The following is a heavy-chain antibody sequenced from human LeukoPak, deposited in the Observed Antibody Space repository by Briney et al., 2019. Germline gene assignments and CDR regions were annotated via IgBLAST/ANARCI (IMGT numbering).Heavy chain of an antibody. Sequence: GGSLRLSCAVSGFTVSSNYMNWVRQAPGKGLEWVSVIHSGGSPYYVDSVKGRFTISRDGPKNTLYLQMNSLRAEDTAVYYCARDDGSGGPFDYWGQGTLVSVSS. CDR2: IHSGGSP. D-gene: IGHD3-10*01. J-gene: IGHJ4*02. CDR1: GFTVSSNY. CDR3: ARDDGSGGPFDY. V-gene: IGHV3-66*01.